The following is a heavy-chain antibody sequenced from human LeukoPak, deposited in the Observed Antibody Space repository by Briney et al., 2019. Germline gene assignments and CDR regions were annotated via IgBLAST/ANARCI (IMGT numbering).Heavy chain of an antibody. D-gene: IGHD5-18*01. CDR1: GYTFTSYD. CDR2: VNPNSGNT. J-gene: IGHJ4*02. V-gene: IGHV1-8*03. Sequence: ASVKVSCEASGYTFTSYDINWVRQATGQGLEWMGWVNPNSGNTGYAQKFQGRVTITRNTSISTAYMELSSLRSEDTAVYYCARAPWGLGYSYGSDYWGQGTLVTVSS. CDR3: ARAPWGLGYSYGSDY.